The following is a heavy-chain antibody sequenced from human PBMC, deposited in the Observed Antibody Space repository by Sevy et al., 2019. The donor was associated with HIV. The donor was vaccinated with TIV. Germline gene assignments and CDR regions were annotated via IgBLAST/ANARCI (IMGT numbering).Heavy chain of an antibody. CDR1: GFIFSNYE. CDR3: ARATYYYDTSGPYFFDF. D-gene: IGHD3-22*01. Sequence: GGSLRLSCIASGFIFSNYEMNWVRQAPGKGLKWVSYITSSGSTKHYADSVKGRFTISRDNGKNSIYLQMNSLRAEDTAVYYCARATYYYDTSGPYFFDFWGQWTLVTVSS. J-gene: IGHJ4*02. CDR2: ITSSGSTK. V-gene: IGHV3-48*03.